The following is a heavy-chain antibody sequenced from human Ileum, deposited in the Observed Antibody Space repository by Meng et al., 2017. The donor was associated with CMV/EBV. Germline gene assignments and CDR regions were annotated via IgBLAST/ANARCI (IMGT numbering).Heavy chain of an antibody. J-gene: IGHJ4*02. CDR2: LYYTGST. Sequence: GSLRLSCTVPGGAISSSSYYWCWVRQPPGQGFEWIGSLYYTGSTYYNTSLGSRVTMSVDTSRNQFSLKLSSVTAADTAVYYCARQGGASPTTGVFWGPGILVTVSS. CDR3: ARQGGASPTTGVF. CDR1: GGAISSSSYY. D-gene: IGHD1-26*01. V-gene: IGHV4-39*01.